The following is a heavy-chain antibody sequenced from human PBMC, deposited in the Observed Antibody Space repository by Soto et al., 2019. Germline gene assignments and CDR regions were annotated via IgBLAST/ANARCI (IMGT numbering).Heavy chain of an antibody. CDR3: ARATYCSGGSCFYGMDV. CDR1: GGSISSYY. V-gene: IGHV4-59*01. J-gene: IGHJ6*02. CDR2: IYYSGIT. Sequence: SETLSLTCTVSGGSISSYYWSWIRQPPGKGLEWIGYIYYSGITNYNPSLKSRVTISVDTSKNQFSLKLSSVTAADTAVYYCARATYCSGGSCFYGMDVWGQGTTVTVSS. D-gene: IGHD2-15*01.